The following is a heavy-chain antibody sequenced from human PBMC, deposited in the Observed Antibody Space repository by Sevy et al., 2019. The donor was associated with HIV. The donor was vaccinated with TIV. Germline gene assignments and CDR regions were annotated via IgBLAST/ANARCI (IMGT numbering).Heavy chain of an antibody. D-gene: IGHD3-3*01. CDR1: GFTFSSHW. CDR2: INSHGTIT. V-gene: IGHV3-74*01. J-gene: IGHJ6*02. Sequence: GGSLRLSCAVSGFTFSSHWMFWVRQAPGKGLVWVSHINSHGTITNYADFVKGRFAISRDNTKNTIYLQMNSLRAEDTAVYYCARGQLLQFLEWPSYGLDVWGQGTTVTVSS. CDR3: ARGQLLQFLEWPSYGLDV.